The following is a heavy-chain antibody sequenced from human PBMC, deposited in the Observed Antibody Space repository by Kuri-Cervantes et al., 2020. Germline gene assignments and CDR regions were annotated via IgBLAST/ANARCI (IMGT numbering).Heavy chain of an antibody. J-gene: IGHJ6*02. CDR2: ISSSSSYI. V-gene: IGHV3-21*01. D-gene: IGHD2-15*01. CDR3: ARVGDDYYYGMDV. CDR1: GFTFSSYS. Sequence: GGSLRLSCAASGFTFSSYSMNWVRQAPGKGLEWVSSISSSSSYIYYADSVKGRFTISRDNAKNSLYLQMNSLRAEDTAVYYCARVGDDYYYGMDVWGQGTTVTVYS.